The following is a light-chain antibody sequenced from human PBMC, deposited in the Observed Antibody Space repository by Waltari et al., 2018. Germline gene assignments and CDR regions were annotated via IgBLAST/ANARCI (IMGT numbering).Light chain of an antibody. V-gene: IGLV2-14*03. J-gene: IGLJ2*01. CDR2: DVT. CDR3: SSYSTSRTH. Sequence: HCALTQHAPVSGSPGPSITVPCTAAGSDVGGDKYVSWYQHHPGKAPNLIIYDVTARPSGISNRFSGSKSGNTASLTISGLQAEDEADYYCSSYSTSRTHFGGGTKLTVL. CDR1: GSDVGGDKY.